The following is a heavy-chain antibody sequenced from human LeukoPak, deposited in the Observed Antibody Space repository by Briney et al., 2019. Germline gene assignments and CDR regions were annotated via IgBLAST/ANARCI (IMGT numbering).Heavy chain of an antibody. CDR2: INPNSGGT. D-gene: IGHD5-18*01. CDR3: ARDLTGGYSYVQDY. V-gene: IGHV1-2*02. CDR1: GYTFTGYY. Sequence: ASVKVSCKASGYTFTGYYMLWVRQAPGQGLEWMGWINPNSGGTNYAQKFQGRVTMTRDASISTAYMELSRLRSDDTAVYYCARDLTGGYSYVQDYWGQGTLVTVSS. J-gene: IGHJ4*02.